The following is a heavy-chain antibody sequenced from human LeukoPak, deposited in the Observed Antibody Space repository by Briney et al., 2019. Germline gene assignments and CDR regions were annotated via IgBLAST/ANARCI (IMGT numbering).Heavy chain of an antibody. D-gene: IGHD6-13*01. V-gene: IGHV4-59*11. CDR2: IFNSGTT. CDR3: ASRPAGTTWYGVFDY. Sequence: PSETLSLTCSVSGGSINSHYWSWIRQPPGKRLEWIGYIFNSGTTNYNPSLRRRVTMSVDTSRDQFFLRLSSVTAADTAIYYCASRPAGTTWYGVFDYWSQGTLVTVSS. J-gene: IGHJ4*02. CDR1: GGSINSHY.